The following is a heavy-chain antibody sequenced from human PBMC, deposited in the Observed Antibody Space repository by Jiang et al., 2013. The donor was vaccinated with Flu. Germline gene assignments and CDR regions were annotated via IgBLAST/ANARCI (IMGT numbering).Heavy chain of an antibody. V-gene: IGHV5-51*01. CDR3: ARRKYDPDCNDIWCPMDV. J-gene: IGHJ6*03. CDR1: AYRFTDYW. CDR2: IYPGDSDA. Sequence: QLVESGAEVKKPGESLKISCKGSAYRFTDYWIGWVRQMPGKGLEWMGIIYPGDSDARYSPSFEGQVTMSVDTSINTAYLQWSSLEAPDTAIYYCARRKYDPDCNDIWCPMDVWGKGTTVTVSS. D-gene: IGHD2/OR15-2a*01.